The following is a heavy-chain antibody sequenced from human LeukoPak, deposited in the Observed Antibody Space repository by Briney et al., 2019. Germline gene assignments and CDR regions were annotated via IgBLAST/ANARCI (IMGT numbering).Heavy chain of an antibody. D-gene: IGHD2-21*02. CDR2: IYSGGST. J-gene: IGHJ4*02. CDR3: AREGGTAVDY. CDR1: GFTFSDYY. Sequence: GGSLRLSCAASGFTFSDYYMSWIRQAPGKGLEWVSVIYSGGSTYYADSVKGRFTISRDNSKNTLYLQMNSLRAEDTAVYYCAREGGTAVDYWGQGTLVTVSS. V-gene: IGHV3-66*01.